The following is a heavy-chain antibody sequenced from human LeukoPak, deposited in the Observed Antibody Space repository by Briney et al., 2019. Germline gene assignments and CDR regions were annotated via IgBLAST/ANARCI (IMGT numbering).Heavy chain of an antibody. Sequence: AGSLRLSCAASGFTFSSYWISWVRQAPGKGLEWVATIKHDGSDKYSVDSVKGRFTISRDNAKNSLYLQKNSLRAEDTALYYCARDWRRYGTYDYWGQGTLVTVSS. V-gene: IGHV3-7*05. CDR2: IKHDGSDK. CDR3: ARDWRRYGTYDY. J-gene: IGHJ4*02. CDR1: GFTFSSYW. D-gene: IGHD5-18*01.